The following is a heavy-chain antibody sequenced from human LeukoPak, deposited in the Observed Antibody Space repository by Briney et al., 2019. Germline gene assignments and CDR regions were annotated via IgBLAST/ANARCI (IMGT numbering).Heavy chain of an antibody. J-gene: IGHJ4*02. D-gene: IGHD5-18*01. CDR1: GFTFDDYA. CDR3: AKQGRVDTAMAFFDY. CDR2: ISWNSGSI. V-gene: IGHV3-9*01. Sequence: GGSLRLSCAASGFTFDDYAMHWVRHAPGKGLEWVSGISWNSGSIGYADSVKGRFTISRDNAKNSLYLQMNRLRAEDTALYYCAKQGRVDTAMAFFDYWGQGTLVTVSS.